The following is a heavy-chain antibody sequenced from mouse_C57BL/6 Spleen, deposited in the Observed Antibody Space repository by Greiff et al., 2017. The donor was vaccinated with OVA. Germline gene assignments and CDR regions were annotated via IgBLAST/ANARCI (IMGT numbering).Heavy chain of an antibody. CDR1: GYSITSGYY. V-gene: IGHV3-6*01. Sequence: EVQLQESGPGLVKPSQSLSLTCSVTGYSITSGYYWNWIRQFPENKLEWMGYISYDGSNNYNTSLKNRISITRDTSKNQFFLKLNSVTTEDTATYYCAKGSNYFDYWGQGTTLTVSS. D-gene: IGHD5-1*01. CDR2: ISYDGSN. J-gene: IGHJ2*01. CDR3: AKGSNYFDY.